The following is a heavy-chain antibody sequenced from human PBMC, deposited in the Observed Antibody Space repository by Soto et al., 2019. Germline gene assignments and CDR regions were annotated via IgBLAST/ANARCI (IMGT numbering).Heavy chain of an antibody. Sequence: QAQLVESGGGVVQPGTSLRLSCAASGFTISTPGMHWVRHAPGKGLEWLENIWYDGSNKFYAESEKGRFSISKDNSKNTLYLQMSCRRAEDRSVYYCAAATTWNFHFPYWGQGTQVTVSS. CDR1: GFTISTPG. D-gene: IGHD1-7*01. J-gene: IGHJ4*02. V-gene: IGHV3-33*03. CDR2: IWYDGSNK. CDR3: AAATTWNFHFPY.